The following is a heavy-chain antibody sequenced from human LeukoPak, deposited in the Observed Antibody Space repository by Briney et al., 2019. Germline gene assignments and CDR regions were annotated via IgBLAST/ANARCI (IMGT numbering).Heavy chain of an antibody. CDR3: ASARVGMDV. D-gene: IGHD3-10*01. CDR2: ISSSSSYI. J-gene: IGHJ6*02. Sequence: GGSLRLSCAASGFTFSSYSMNWVRQAPGKGLEGVSSISSSSSYIYCADSGKGRFTISRDNAKNSLYLQMNSLRAEDTAVYSCASARVGMDVWGQGTTVTVSS. CDR1: GFTFSSYS. V-gene: IGHV3-21*01.